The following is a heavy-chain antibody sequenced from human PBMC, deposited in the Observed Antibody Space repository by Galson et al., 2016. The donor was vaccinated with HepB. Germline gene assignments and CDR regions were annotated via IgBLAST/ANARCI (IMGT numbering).Heavy chain of an antibody. CDR2: IYWDGDE. V-gene: IGHV2-5*02. J-gene: IGHJ4*02. Sequence: PALVKPTQTLTLTCIFSGFSLSTTGVGVGWMRQPPGTTLEWLAHIYWDGDERYSPSLKSRLTITKDTPKNRVVLTMTNMDPVDTATYYCVHIVHSGSYYYFAYWGQGTLVTVSS. D-gene: IGHD1-26*01. CDR1: GFSLSTTGVG. CDR3: VHIVHSGSYYYFAY.